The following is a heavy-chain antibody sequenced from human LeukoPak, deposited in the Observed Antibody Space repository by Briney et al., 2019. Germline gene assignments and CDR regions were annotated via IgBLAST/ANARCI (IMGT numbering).Heavy chain of an antibody. D-gene: IGHD2-15*01. CDR2: INPNSGGT. V-gene: IGHV1-2*02. J-gene: IGHJ5*02. CDR1: GYTFTGYY. CDR3: ARDGCSGGSCYRRGRFDP. Sequence: ASVKVSCKASGYTFTGYYMHWVRQAPGQGLEWMGWINPNSGGTNYAQKFQGRVTMTRDTSISTAYMELSRLRSDDTAVYYCARDGCSGGSCYRRGRFDPWGQGTLVTVSS.